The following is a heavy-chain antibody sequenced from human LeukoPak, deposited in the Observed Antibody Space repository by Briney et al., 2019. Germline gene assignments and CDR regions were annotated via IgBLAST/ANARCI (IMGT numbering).Heavy chain of an antibody. CDR1: GYTFTSYG. CDR3: ARCHSSSWSLNY. Sequence: ASVKVSCKASGYTFTSYGISWVRQAPGQGGEWMGWISAYAGNTNYAQKLQGRVTMTTDTSTSTAYMELRSLRSDDTAVYYCARCHSSSWSLNYWGQGTLVTVSS. CDR2: ISAYAGNT. J-gene: IGHJ4*02. D-gene: IGHD6-6*01. V-gene: IGHV1-18*01.